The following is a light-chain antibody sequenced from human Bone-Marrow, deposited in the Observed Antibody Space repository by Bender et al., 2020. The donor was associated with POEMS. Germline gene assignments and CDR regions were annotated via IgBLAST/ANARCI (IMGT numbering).Light chain of an antibody. CDR3: QAWDSTTAV. V-gene: IGLV3-1*01. CDR1: NLGDKF. CDR2: QDN. J-gene: IGLJ2*01. Sequence: SYKLTQPPSVSVSPGQTASITCSGDNLGDKFACWYRQRPGQSPVLVIYQDNRRPSGIPERFSGSNSGNTATLTISGTQAMDEADYYCQAWDSTTAVFGGGTKLTVL.